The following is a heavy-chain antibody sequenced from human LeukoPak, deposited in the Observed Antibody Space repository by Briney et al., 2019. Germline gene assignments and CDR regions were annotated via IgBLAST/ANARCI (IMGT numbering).Heavy chain of an antibody. CDR3: ARVPRIVATLIDY. J-gene: IGHJ4*02. V-gene: IGHV5-51*01. Sequence: GESLKISCQGSGYNFPIYWIGWVRQMPGQGLEWMGIIYPDDSNTIYGPSFQGQVTISADKSINTAYLEWSSLKASDTAMYYCARVPRIVATLIDYWGQGTLVTVSS. D-gene: IGHD5-12*01. CDR1: GYNFPIYW. CDR2: IYPDDSNT.